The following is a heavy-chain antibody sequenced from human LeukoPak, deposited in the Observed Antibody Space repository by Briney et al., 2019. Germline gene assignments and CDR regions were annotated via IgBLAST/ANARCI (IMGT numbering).Heavy chain of an antibody. CDR2: INHSGGS. CDR3: VRAPDS. J-gene: IGHJ4*02. V-gene: IGHV4-34*01. CDR1: GGSFNEYH. Sequence: SETLSLTCAVYGGSFNEYHWSWIRQTPGKGLEWIGEINHSGGSNYNPSLKSRVTMSVDTFQNQFSLKLSSVTAADTAVYFCVRAPDSWGQGTLVIVSS.